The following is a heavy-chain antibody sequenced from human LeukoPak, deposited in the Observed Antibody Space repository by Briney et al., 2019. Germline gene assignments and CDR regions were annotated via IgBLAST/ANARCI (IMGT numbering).Heavy chain of an antibody. J-gene: IGHJ4*02. D-gene: IGHD1-26*01. CDR3: ARRDGMDFDY. Sequence: SETLSLTCAVYGGSFSGYYWSWIRQPPGKGLEWIGEINHSGSTNYNPSLKSRVTISVDTSKNQFSLKLSSVTAADTAVYYCARRDGMDFDYWGQGTLVTVSS. V-gene: IGHV4-34*01. CDR2: INHSGST. CDR1: GGSFSGYY.